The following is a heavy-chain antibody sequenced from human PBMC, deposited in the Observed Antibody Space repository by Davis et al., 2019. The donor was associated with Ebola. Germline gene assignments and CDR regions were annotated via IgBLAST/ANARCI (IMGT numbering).Heavy chain of an antibody. D-gene: IGHD3-3*01. Sequence: AASVKVSCKASGYTFTGYYMHWVRQAPGQGLEWMGWISAYNGNTNYAQKLQGRVTMTTDTSTSTAYMELRSLRSDDTAVYYCARHATGYYDFWSGYYEGYGMDVWGQGTTVTVSS. CDR2: ISAYNGNT. V-gene: IGHV1-18*04. CDR1: GYTFTGYY. CDR3: ARHATGYYDFWSGYYEGYGMDV. J-gene: IGHJ6*02.